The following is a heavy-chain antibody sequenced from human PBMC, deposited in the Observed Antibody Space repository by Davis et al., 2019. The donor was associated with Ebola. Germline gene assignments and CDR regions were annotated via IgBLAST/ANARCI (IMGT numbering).Heavy chain of an antibody. CDR2: IGTAGDT. CDR3: ARGQGHYYDILTWWWFDP. V-gene: IGHV3-13*01. CDR1: GFTFSSYD. D-gene: IGHD3-9*01. Sequence: GGSLRLSCAASGFTFSSYDMHWVRHATGKGLEWVSAIGTAGDTYYPGSVKGRFTISRENAKNSLYLQMNSLRAEDTAVYYCARGQGHYYDILTWWWFDPWGQGTLVTVSS. J-gene: IGHJ5*02.